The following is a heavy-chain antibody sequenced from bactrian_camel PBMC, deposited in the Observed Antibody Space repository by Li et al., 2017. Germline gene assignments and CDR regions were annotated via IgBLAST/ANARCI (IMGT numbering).Heavy chain of an antibody. Sequence: DVQLVESGGGSVQPGGSLRLSCAASGYTASINCVGWFRQAPGKEREGVAAIWPGGGTTYYADSAKGRFTISQAYAKNTVYLQMNSLKPEDTAMYYCAARGGACRGWVDFGYWGQGTQVTVS. V-gene: IGHV3S40*01. D-gene: IGHD5*01. CDR3: AARGGACRGWVDFGY. J-gene: IGHJ6*01. CDR1: GYTASINC. CDR2: IWPGGGTT.